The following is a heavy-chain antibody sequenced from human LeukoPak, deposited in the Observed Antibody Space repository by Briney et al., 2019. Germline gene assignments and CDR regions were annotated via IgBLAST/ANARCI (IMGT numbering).Heavy chain of an antibody. V-gene: IGHV4-4*02. CDR3: ARALTYYYDSSGQANDY. J-gene: IGHJ4*02. CDR1: GGSVTSTNW. Sequence: SETLSLTCGVSGGSVTSTNWWTWVRQPPGKGLEWIGEVHLDGRTNYNPSLKSRLTMSVDLSENHVSLKLTSVTAADTAVYYCARALTYYYDSSGQANDYWGQGTLVTVSS. D-gene: IGHD3-22*01. CDR2: VHLDGRT.